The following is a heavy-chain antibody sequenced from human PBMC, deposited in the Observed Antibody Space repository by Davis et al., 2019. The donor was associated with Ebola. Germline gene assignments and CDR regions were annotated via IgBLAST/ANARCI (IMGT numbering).Heavy chain of an antibody. CDR3: ARSHLFWSGYYV. V-gene: IGHV3-48*04. J-gene: IGHJ4*02. Sequence: GGSLRLSCAASGFTFSSYSMNWVRQAPGKGLEWVSSISSSGSTIYYADSVKGRFTISRDNAKNSLYLQMNSLRAEDTAVYYCARSHLFWSGYYVWGQGTLVTVSS. CDR2: ISSSGSTI. D-gene: IGHD3-3*01. CDR1: GFTFSSYS.